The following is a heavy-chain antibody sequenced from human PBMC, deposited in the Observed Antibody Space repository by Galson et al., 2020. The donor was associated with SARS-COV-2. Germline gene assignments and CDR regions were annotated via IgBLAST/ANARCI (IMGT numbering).Heavy chain of an antibody. D-gene: IGHD5-18*01. J-gene: IGHJ3*01. CDR3: ARDRGYSYGETLLDY. Sequence: GESLKISCAASGFTFSSYGMHWVRQAPGKGLEWVAVISYDGSNKYYADSVKGRFTISRDNSKNTLYLQMNSLRAEDTAVYYCARDRGYSYGETLLDYWGQGTTVTVSS. CDR2: ISYDGSNK. CDR1: GFTFSSYG. V-gene: IGHV3-30*03.